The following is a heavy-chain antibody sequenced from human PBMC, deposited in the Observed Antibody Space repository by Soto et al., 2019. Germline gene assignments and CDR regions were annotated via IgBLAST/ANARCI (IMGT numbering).Heavy chain of an antibody. CDR2: IYPGDSDT. V-gene: IGHV5-51*01. J-gene: IGHJ5*02. CDR3: ATTPAGTVAGRGFDP. Sequence: GESLKISCKGSGYSFTSYWIGWVRQMPGKGLEWMGIIYPGDSDTRYSPSFQGQVTISADKSISTAYLQWSSLKASDTAMYYCATTPAGTVAGRGFDPWGQGTRVTVAS. D-gene: IGHD6-19*01. CDR1: GYSFTSYW.